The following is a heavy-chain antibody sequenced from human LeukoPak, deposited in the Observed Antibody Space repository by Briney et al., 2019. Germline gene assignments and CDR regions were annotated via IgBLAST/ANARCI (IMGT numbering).Heavy chain of an antibody. CDR1: GFAFSDYN. Sequence: GGSLRLSCAASGFAFSDYNMNWVRQAPGKGLEWVSYITNWSGTIYYADSVKGRFTISRDNAKNSLYLQMNSLRAEDTAVYYCARSDAPMDKHFDYWGQGTLVTVTS. D-gene: IGHD3-10*01. J-gene: IGHJ4*02. CDR3: ARSDAPMDKHFDY. CDR2: ITNWSGTI. V-gene: IGHV3-48*04.